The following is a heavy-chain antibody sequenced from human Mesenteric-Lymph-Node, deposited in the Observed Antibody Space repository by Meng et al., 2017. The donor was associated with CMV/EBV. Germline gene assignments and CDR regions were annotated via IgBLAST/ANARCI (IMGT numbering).Heavy chain of an antibody. J-gene: IGHJ5*02. Sequence: ASVKVSCKTSGYTFTGHYMHWVRQAPGQGLEWMGWINPDSGVIKYSQKFQGRVTMTRDTSISTAYMELSRLRSDDTAVYYCARQRGSDDLVSYADSHFYDPGAWFDPWGQGTLVTVSS. CDR2: INPDSGVI. CDR3: ARQRGSDDLVSYADSHFYDPGAWFDP. D-gene: IGHD3-10*01. V-gene: IGHV1-2*02. CDR1: GYTFTGHY.